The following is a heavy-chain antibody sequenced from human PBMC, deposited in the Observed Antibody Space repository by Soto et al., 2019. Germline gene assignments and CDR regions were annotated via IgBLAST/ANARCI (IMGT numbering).Heavy chain of an antibody. CDR2: VTHSGST. CDR1: VGSLRGSY. D-gene: IGHD2-21*01. V-gene: IGHV4-34*02. Sequence: QVHLQQWGAGLLKPSETLSLTCGVYVGSLRGSYWSWIRQPPGKALEWLGKVTHSGSTTFNPYLKSRVSVSVDTSDNQFSLKLTSVTAADTAVYYCARGHIPVYGPVPNYFDSWGQGTLVTVSS. CDR3: ARGHIPVYGPVPNYFDS. J-gene: IGHJ4*02.